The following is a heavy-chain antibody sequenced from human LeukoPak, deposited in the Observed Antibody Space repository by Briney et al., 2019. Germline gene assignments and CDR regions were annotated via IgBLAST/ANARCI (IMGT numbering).Heavy chain of an antibody. Sequence: GGSLRLSCAASGFPFSTYAMNWVRQVPGKGLQWVAGISGRGNGTYYADSLKGRFTISRDNSKNTVYLQMSSLRGEDTAIYWCARRTMSAFDQWGQGTLVTVSSDVWGQGTTVTVSS. CDR1: GFPFSTYA. CDR3: ARRTMSAFDQWGQGTLVTVSSDV. V-gene: IGHV3-23*01. D-gene: IGHD1-14*01. J-gene: IGHJ6*02. CDR2: ISGRGNGT.